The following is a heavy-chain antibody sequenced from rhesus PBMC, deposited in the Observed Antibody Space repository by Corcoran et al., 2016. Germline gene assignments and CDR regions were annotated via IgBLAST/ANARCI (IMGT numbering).Heavy chain of an antibody. CDR2: IYGGSGSP. V-gene: IGHV4-147*01. CDR3: ASAYGLDS. J-gene: IGHJ6*01. CDR1: GGSISSNY. Sequence: QVQLQESGPGLVKPSETLSLTCAVSGGSISSNYWNWIRQPPGKGLEGIGRIYGGSGSPRYNPSLTSRITISTDTSKNQFSLKLSSVTSADTAVYYCASAYGLDSWGQGVVVTVSS.